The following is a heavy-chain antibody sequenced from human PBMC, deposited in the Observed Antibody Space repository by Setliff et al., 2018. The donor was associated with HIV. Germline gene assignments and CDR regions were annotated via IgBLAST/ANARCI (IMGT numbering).Heavy chain of an antibody. CDR3: ARGRMATVLIRNWIDP. Sequence: SETLFLTCAVYGGSLSGYYGTWIRQPPGKGLEWIGEINHSGSTNYNPSLKSRVTISIDTSKNQFSLKLSAVTAADTAMYYCARGRMATVLIRNWIDPWGQGSLVTVS. CDR2: INHSGST. J-gene: IGHJ5*02. CDR1: GGSLSGYY. D-gene: IGHD4-4*01. V-gene: IGHV4-34*01.